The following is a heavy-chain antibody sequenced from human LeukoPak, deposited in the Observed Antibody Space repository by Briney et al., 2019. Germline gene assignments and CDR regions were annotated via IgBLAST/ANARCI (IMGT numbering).Heavy chain of an antibody. CDR1: GFTFSSYA. V-gene: IGHV3-23*01. CDR2: ISGSGGST. J-gene: IGHJ4*02. D-gene: IGHD5-12*01. CDR3: AKGYSDYPSGGFYFDY. Sequence: GGSLRLSCAASGFTFSSYAMSWVRQAPGKGLEWVSAISGSGGSTYYADSVKGRFTISRDNSKNTLYLQMNSLRAEDTAVYYCAKGYSDYPSGGFYFDYWGQGTLVTVSS.